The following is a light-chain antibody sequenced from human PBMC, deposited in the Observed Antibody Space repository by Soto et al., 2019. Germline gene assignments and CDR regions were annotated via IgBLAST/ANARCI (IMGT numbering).Light chain of an antibody. Sequence: QSALTQPASVSGSPGRSITISCTGTSSVIGSYNYVPWYQQHPGKAPKLMIYDVTNRPSGVSNRFSGSKSGNTASLTISGLQAEDEADYYCTSYTSSYTYVFGTGTKVTVL. V-gene: IGLV2-14*03. CDR1: SSVIGSYNY. CDR3: TSYTSSYTYV. CDR2: DVT. J-gene: IGLJ1*01.